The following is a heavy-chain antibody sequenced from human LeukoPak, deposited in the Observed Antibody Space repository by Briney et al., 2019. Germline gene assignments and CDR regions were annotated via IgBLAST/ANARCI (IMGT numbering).Heavy chain of an antibody. V-gene: IGHV1-2*02. Sequence: ASVKVSCKASGYTFTGYYMHWVRQAPGQGLEWMGWINPNSGGTNYAQKFEGRVTMTRDTSISTADTELSSLTSEDTAVYYCARGHSSLRLYYFDYWGQGTLVTVSS. D-gene: IGHD6-6*01. J-gene: IGHJ4*02. CDR3: ARGHSSLRLYYFDY. CDR1: GYTFTGYY. CDR2: INPNSGGT.